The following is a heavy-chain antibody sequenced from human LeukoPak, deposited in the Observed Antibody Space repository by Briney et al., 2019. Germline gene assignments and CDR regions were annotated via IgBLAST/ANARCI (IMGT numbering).Heavy chain of an antibody. V-gene: IGHV3-23*01. CDR3: AKEGGCSSTSCHSPNDY. CDR2: ISGSGGST. Sequence: GGSLRLSCAASGFTFSSYAMSWVRQAPGKGLEWVSAISGSGGSTYYADSVKGWFTISRDNSKNTLYLQMNSLRAEDTAVYYCAKEGGCSSTSCHSPNDYWGQGTLVTVSS. D-gene: IGHD2-2*01. J-gene: IGHJ4*02. CDR1: GFTFSSYA.